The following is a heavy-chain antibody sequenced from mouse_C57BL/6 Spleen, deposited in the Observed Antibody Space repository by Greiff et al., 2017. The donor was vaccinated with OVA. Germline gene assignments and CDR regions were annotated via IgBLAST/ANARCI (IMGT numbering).Heavy chain of an antibody. V-gene: IGHV5-16*01. D-gene: IGHD3-3*01. CDR3: ARDGGRGRDFDY. Sequence: EVQLVESEGGLVQPGSSMKLSCTASGFTFSDYYMAWVRQVPEKGLEWVANINYDGSSTYYLDSLKSRFIISRDNAKNILYLQMSSLKSEDTATYYCARDGGRGRDFDYWGQGTTLTVSS. J-gene: IGHJ2*01. CDR1: GFTFSDYY. CDR2: INYDGSST.